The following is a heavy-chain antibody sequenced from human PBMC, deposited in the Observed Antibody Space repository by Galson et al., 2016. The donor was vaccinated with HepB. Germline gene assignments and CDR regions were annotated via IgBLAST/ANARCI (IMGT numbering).Heavy chain of an antibody. CDR3: ATVMSVRWGLPYLDY. V-gene: IGHV1-24*01. D-gene: IGHD5-24*01. J-gene: IGHJ4*02. CDR1: GFTLTELS. Sequence: SVKVSCKVSGFTLTELSMHRVRQAPGKGLEWLGGFDPEDGETIYAQKFQARVTMTEDTSTDTAYMELSSLISEDTAIYYCATVMSVRWGLPYLDYWGQGTLVTVSS. CDR2: FDPEDGET.